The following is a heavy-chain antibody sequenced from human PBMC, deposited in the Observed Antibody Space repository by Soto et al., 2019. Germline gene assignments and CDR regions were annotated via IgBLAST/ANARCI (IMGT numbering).Heavy chain of an antibody. V-gene: IGHV3-33*01. J-gene: IGHJ5*02. CDR3: ARGGSGGYLGS. CDR2: IWYDGSNK. D-gene: IGHD3-22*01. CDR1: GFTFNSYC. Sequence: HPGVSLRLSCAASGFTFNSYCMHWVRQAPGKGLEWVAVIWYDGSNKFYIDSVKGRFTISRDDSKNTLYLEMNSLRVEDTAVYYCARGGSGGYLGSWGQGTPVTVSS.